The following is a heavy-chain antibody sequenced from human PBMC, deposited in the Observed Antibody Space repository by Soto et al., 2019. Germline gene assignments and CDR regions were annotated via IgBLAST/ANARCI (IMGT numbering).Heavy chain of an antibody. Sequence: QVQLVQSGAEVKKPGASVKVSCKASGYTFTSYSISWVRQAPGQGLEWMGWISAYNGNTYHARKLQGRVTMTTDTATITAYMELRSLRSDDTAVYYCARDVGYGRIDYWGQGTLVTVSS. J-gene: IGHJ4*02. CDR2: ISAYNGNT. V-gene: IGHV1-18*01. CDR3: ARDVGYGRIDY. D-gene: IGHD5-18*01. CDR1: GYTFTSYS.